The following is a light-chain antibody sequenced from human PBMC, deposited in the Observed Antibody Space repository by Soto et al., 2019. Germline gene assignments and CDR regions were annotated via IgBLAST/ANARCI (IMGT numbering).Light chain of an antibody. Sequence: EILMTQSPVTLSVSPGERVTLSCRASQSVGRDVAWYQQEPGQAPRLLIYGASARATGIPARFSGNGAGTEFALTITSLQSADFGVYYCQQYNTWPRTFGQGTKVEIK. CDR2: GAS. V-gene: IGKV3-15*01. J-gene: IGKJ1*01. CDR1: QSVGRD. CDR3: QQYNTWPRT.